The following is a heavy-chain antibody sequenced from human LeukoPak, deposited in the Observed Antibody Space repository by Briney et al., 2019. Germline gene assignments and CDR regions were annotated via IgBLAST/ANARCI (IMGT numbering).Heavy chain of an antibody. V-gene: IGHV3-30*02. Sequence: PGGSLRLSCGASGFIFSNYGIHWVRQAPGKGLEWVSFIRYDGSDKYYADSVKGRFTISRDNSRNTLYLQMDSLRAEDTAMYYCAKGYDYYMDAWGKGTTVTISS. J-gene: IGHJ6*03. CDR3: AKGYDYYMDA. CDR1: GFIFSNYG. CDR2: IRYDGSDK.